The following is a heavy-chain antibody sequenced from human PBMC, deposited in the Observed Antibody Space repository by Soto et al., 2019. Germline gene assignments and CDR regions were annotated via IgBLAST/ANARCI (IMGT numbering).Heavy chain of an antibody. V-gene: IGHV3-64D*06. CDR1: GFTFSSYA. J-gene: IGHJ1*01. D-gene: IGHD6-19*01. CDR2: ISSNGGTT. Sequence: GGSLRLSCSASGFTFSSYAMHWVRQAPGKGLEYASGISSNGGTTYYVDSVKGRFIISRDNSKNTLYLQMTSLKTEDTAVYYCVKDPGAVTGDEYFQHWGLGTLVTVSS. CDR3: VKDPGAVTGDEYFQH.